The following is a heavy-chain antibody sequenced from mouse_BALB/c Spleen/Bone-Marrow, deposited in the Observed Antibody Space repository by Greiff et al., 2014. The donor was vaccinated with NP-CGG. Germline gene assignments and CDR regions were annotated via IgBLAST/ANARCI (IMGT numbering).Heavy chain of an antibody. D-gene: IGHD1-1*01. J-gene: IGHJ1*01. V-gene: IGHV4-1*02. Sequence: SLKLSCAASKFDFSRYWMCWVRQAPGKGLEWIGEINPDSSTINYTPSLKDKFIISRDNAKNTLYLQMSRVRSEDTALYYCARLNYYGNLFVWGAGTTVTVSA. CDR2: INPDSSTI. CDR3: ARLNYYGNLFV. CDR1: KFDFSRYW.